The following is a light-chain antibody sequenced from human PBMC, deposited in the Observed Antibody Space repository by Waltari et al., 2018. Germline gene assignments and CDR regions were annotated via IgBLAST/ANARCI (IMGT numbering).Light chain of an antibody. V-gene: IGLV1-47*01. CDR1: RSNIRHNY. J-gene: IGLJ3*02. CDR3: AAWDDSLSGRV. CDR2: RNN. Sequence: QSVLTQPPSASGTPGQRVTISCSGIRSNIRHNYVHLYQQLPGTAPKLLIYRNNQRPSGVPDRFSGSKSGTSASLAISGLRSEDEADYYCAAWDDSLSGRVFGGGTKLTVL.